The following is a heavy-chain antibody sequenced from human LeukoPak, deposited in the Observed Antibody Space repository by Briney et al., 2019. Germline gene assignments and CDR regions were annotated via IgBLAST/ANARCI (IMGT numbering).Heavy chain of an antibody. V-gene: IGHV1-18*01. D-gene: IGHD3-10*01. CDR2: INAYNGDT. CDR3: ARAYGSGSYYVKAADY. CDR1: GYTFSTYG. J-gene: IGHJ4*02. Sequence: GASVKVSCKASGYTFSTYGINWVRQAPGQGLEWMGWINAYNGDTKYAQRLQGRVTMTADTSTTTAYKELRALRSDDTALYYCARAYGSGSYYVKAADYWGQGTLVTVSS.